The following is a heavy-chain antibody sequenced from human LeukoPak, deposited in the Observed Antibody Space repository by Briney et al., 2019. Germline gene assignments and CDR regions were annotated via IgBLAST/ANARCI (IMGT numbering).Heavy chain of an antibody. D-gene: IGHD3-16*01. CDR2: INPNSGGT. CDR3: ATFMILDEGDFDI. CDR1: GYTFTGYY. Sequence: ASVKVSCKASGYTFTGYYIHWVRQAPGHGLECMGRINPNSGGTNFAQKVHGRVTMTRDTSINTAYMELSRLRSADTAVFYCATFMILDEGDFDIWGQGTMVTVSS. V-gene: IGHV1-2*06. J-gene: IGHJ3*02.